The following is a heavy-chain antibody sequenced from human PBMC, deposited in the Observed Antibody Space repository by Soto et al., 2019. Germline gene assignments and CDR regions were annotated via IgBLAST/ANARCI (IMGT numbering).Heavy chain of an antibody. Sequence: PGGSLRLSCAASGFTFSSYWMHWVRQAPGKGLVWISRINSEGSATTYVDSVKGRFTISRDNAKNTLYLQMNSLRVEDTAVYYCVRGATVGLNSNWFDSWGQGTLVTVSS. CDR2: INSEGSAT. CDR3: VRGATVGLNSNWFDS. D-gene: IGHD1-26*01. J-gene: IGHJ5*01. CDR1: GFTFSSYW. V-gene: IGHV3-74*01.